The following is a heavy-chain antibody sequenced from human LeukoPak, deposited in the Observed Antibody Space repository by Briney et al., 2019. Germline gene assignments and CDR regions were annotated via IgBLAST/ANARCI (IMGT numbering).Heavy chain of an antibody. CDR3: ARQAPNGDYPIDY. CDR2: IYCSGST. Sequence: SETLSLTCTVSGGSISSYYWSWVRQPPGKGLEWIGYIYCSGSTNYNPSLKSRVTISVDTSKNQFSLKLTSVTAADTAVYYCARQAPNGDYPIDYWGQGTLVTVSS. D-gene: IGHD4-17*01. J-gene: IGHJ4*02. CDR1: GGSISSYY. V-gene: IGHV4-59*08.